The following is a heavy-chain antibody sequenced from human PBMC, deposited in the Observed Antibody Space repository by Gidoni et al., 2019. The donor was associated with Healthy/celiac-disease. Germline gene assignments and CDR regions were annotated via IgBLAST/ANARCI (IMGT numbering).Heavy chain of an antibody. Sequence: QLQLQESGPGLVKPSETLSLTCTVSGGSISSSSYYWGWIRQPPGKGLEWIGSIYYSGSTYYNPSLKSRVTISVDTSKNQFSLKLSSVTAADTAVYYCARPGITMVRGSYYGMDVWGQGTTVTVSS. D-gene: IGHD3-10*01. J-gene: IGHJ6*02. V-gene: IGHV4-39*01. CDR2: IYYSGST. CDR1: GGSISSSSYY. CDR3: ARPGITMVRGSYYGMDV.